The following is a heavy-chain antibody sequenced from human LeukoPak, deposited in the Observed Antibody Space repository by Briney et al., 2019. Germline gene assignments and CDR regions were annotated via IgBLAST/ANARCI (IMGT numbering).Heavy chain of an antibody. V-gene: IGHV4-38-2*02. CDR2: IYRNGTT. Sequence: SETLSLTCTVSGYSISIGYYWGWIRQPPGKGLEWIGSIYRNGTTYYNPSLKSRVTISVDTSKNQFSLRLSSVTAADTAVYYCAREYVVVRRPGAFDMWGQGTMVTVSS. CDR1: GYSISIGYY. D-gene: IGHD3-10*01. CDR3: AREYVVVRRPGAFDM. J-gene: IGHJ3*02.